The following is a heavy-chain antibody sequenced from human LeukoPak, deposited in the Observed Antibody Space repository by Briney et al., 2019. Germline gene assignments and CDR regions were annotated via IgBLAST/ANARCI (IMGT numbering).Heavy chain of an antibody. CDR1: GFTFSSYG. V-gene: IGHV3-21*01. Sequence: GGSLRLSCAASGFTFSSYGMHWVRQAPGKGLEWVSSISSSSSYIYYADSVKGRFTISRDNAKNSLYLQMNSLRAEDTAVYYCARDSSSLYSFDYWGQGTLVTVSS. J-gene: IGHJ4*02. D-gene: IGHD6-13*01. CDR3: ARDSSSLYSFDY. CDR2: ISSSSSYI.